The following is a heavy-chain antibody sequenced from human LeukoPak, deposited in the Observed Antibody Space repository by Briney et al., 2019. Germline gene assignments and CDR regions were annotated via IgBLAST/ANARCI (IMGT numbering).Heavy chain of an antibody. Sequence: GGSLRLSCAASASTFSSYSMNWVRQAPGKGLEWVSSISSSGTYIYYADSVKGRFTISRDNAKNSLYLQMNSLRAEDTAVYYCASATTVVTPADYCGQGTLVTVSS. J-gene: IGHJ4*02. CDR3: ASATTVVTPADY. CDR1: ASTFSSYS. D-gene: IGHD4-23*01. CDR2: ISSSGTYI. V-gene: IGHV3-21*01.